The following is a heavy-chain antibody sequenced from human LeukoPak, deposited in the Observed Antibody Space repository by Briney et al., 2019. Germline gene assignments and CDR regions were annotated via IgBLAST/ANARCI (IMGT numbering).Heavy chain of an antibody. V-gene: IGHV3-74*01. CDR1: GFTFSSYW. J-gene: IGHJ3*02. Sequence: GGSLRLSCAASGFTFSSYWMHWVRRAPGKGLVWVSRINSDGSSTSYADSVKGRFTISRDNAKNTLYLQMNSLRAEDTAVYYCAREDTRDAFDIWGQGTMVTVSS. D-gene: IGHD2-2*01. CDR3: AREDTRDAFDI. CDR2: INSDGSST.